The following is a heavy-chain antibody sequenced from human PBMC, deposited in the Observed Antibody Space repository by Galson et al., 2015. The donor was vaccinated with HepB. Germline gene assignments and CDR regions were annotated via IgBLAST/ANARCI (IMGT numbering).Heavy chain of an antibody. D-gene: IGHD5-12*01. J-gene: IGHJ5*02. CDR2: IIPIFGTA. CDR3: AGQRVATILVWFDP. V-gene: IGHV1-69*13. CDR1: GGTFSSYA. Sequence: SVKVSCKASGGTFSSYAISWVRQAPGQGLEWMGGIIPIFGTANYAQKFQGRVTITADESTSTAYMELSSLRSEDTAVYYCAGQRVATILVWFDPWGQGTLVTVSS.